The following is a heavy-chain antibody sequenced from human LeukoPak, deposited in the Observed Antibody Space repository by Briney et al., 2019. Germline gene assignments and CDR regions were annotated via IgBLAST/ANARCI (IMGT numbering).Heavy chain of an antibody. CDR2: IYTSGST. Sequence: PSETLSLTCIVSGGSISSYYWSWIRQPAGKGLEWIGRIYTSGSTNYNPSLKSRVTMSVDTSKNQFSLKLSSVTAADTAVYYCARDGGSWYYHYMDVWGKGTTVTVSS. CDR1: GGSISSYY. V-gene: IGHV4-4*07. J-gene: IGHJ6*03. D-gene: IGHD3-10*01. CDR3: ARDGGSWYYHYMDV.